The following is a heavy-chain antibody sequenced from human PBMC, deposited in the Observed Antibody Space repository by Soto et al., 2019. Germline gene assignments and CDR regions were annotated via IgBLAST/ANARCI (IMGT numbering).Heavy chain of an antibody. CDR1: GYTFTSYD. CDR3: ARAFYGSGSYWRGYYYYYYMDV. D-gene: IGHD3-10*01. Sequence: ASVKVSCKASGYTFTSYDANWVRQATGQGLEWMGWMNPNSGNTGYAQKFQGRVTMTRNTSISTAYMELSNLRSEDTAVYYCARAFYGSGSYWRGYYYYYYMDVWGKGTTVTVSS. CDR2: MNPNSGNT. J-gene: IGHJ6*03. V-gene: IGHV1-8*01.